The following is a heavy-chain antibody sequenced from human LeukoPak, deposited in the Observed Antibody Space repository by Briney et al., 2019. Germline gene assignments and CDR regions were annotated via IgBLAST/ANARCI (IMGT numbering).Heavy chain of an antibody. D-gene: IGHD2-15*01. V-gene: IGHV1-8*01. CDR2: MNPNSGNT. J-gene: IGHJ4*02. Sequence: ASVKVSCKASGYTFTSYDINWVRQATGQGLEWMGWMNPNSGNTGYAQKFQGRVTMTRNTSISTAYMELSSLRSEDTAVYYCARTRRYCSGGSCYSLAFSDYWGQGTLVTVSS. CDR1: GYTFTSYD. CDR3: ARTRRYCSGGSCYSLAFSDY.